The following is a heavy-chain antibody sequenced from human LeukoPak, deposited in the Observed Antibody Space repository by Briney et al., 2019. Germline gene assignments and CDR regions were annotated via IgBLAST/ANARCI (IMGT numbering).Heavy chain of an antibody. CDR1: GGTFSSYA. CDR3: ARLLGYCSSTSCHDAFDI. CDR2: IIPIFGTA. Sequence: GASVKVSCKASGGTFSSYAISWVRQARGQGLEWMGGIIPIFGTANYAQKFQGRVTITADESTSTAYMELSSLRSEDTAVYYCARLLGYCSSTSCHDAFDIWGQGTMDTVSS. J-gene: IGHJ3*02. V-gene: IGHV1-69*13. D-gene: IGHD2-2*01.